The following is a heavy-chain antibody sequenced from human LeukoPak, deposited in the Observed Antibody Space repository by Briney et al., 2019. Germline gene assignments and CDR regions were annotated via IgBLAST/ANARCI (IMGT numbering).Heavy chain of an antibody. CDR2: ISSSSTYI. D-gene: IGHD2-15*01. CDR1: GFTFSAYY. J-gene: IGHJ4*02. V-gene: IGHV3-21*01. CDR3: ARGKWSTRH. Sequence: GGSLRLSCAASGFTFSAYYMNWVRQAPGKGLEWVSSISSSSTYIKYADSVKGRFTISRDNAKNSLYPQMNSLRAEDTAVYYCARGKWSTRHWGQGTLVTVSS.